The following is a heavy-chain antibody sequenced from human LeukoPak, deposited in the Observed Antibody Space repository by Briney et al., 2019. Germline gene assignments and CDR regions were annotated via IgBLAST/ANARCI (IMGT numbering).Heavy chain of an antibody. V-gene: IGHV3-23*01. J-gene: IGHJ5*02. D-gene: IGHD3-10*01. Sequence: GGSLRLSCAASGFTFNSDAMSWVRQAPGKGLEWVSAISGSSDSTYYADSVKGRFTISRDNSKNTLYLQMNSLRAEDTALYYCAKGAPLAGDWFDPWGQGTLVTVSS. CDR3: AKGAPLAGDWFDP. CDR1: GFTFNSDA. CDR2: ISGSSDST.